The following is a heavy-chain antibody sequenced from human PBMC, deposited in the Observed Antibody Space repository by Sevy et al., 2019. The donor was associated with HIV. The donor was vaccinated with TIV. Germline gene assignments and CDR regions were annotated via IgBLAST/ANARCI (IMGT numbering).Heavy chain of an antibody. Sequence: GGSLRLSCAASGFTFSSYSMNWVRQAPGKGLEWVSSISSSSSYIYYADSVKGRFTISRGNAKNSLYLQMNSLRAEDTAVYYSARDSLPPRYCSGGSCYPISGYYMDVWGKGTTVTVSS. CDR1: GFTFSSYS. V-gene: IGHV3-21*01. CDR2: ISSSSSYI. J-gene: IGHJ6*03. D-gene: IGHD2-15*01. CDR3: ARDSLPPRYCSGGSCYPISGYYMDV.